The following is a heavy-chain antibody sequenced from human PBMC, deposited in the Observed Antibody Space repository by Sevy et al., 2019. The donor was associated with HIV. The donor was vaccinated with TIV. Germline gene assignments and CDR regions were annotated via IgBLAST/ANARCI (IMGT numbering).Heavy chain of an antibody. Sequence: ASVKVSCKAAGYNFTSYYIHWVRQAPGQGLEWMGIITPSGDTTTYSQKFQGRVTMTSDTSTSTVYMELSSLGYDDTAVDYCTRVRSFGFEYWGQGTLVTVSS. V-gene: IGHV1-46*01. CDR1: GYNFTSYY. CDR3: TRVRSFGFEY. CDR2: ITPSGDTT. D-gene: IGHD3-16*01. J-gene: IGHJ4*02.